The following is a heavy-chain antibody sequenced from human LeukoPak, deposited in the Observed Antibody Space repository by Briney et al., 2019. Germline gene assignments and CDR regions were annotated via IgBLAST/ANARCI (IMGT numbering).Heavy chain of an antibody. J-gene: IGHJ1*01. V-gene: IGHV4-59*01. CDR1: GGSISSYY. Sequence: SETLSLTCSVSGGSISSYYWSWIRQPPGKGLEWIGYIYYSGTTNYNPSLKSRVTISVDTSKNQFSLKLSSVTAADTAVYYCAREDYCSGGSCYSGYFQHWGQGTLVTVSS. D-gene: IGHD2-15*01. CDR3: AREDYCSGGSCYSGYFQH. CDR2: IYYSGTT.